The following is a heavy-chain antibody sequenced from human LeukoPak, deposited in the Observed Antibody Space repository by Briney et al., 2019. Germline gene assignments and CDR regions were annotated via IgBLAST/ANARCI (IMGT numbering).Heavy chain of an antibody. J-gene: IGHJ4*02. CDR1: GYTFTSYY. CDR3: ARFGGITPRRIVVVPAASRRVAGDDFDY. Sequence: GASVKVSCKASGYTFTSYYMHRVRQAPGQGLEWMGIINPSGGSTSYAQKFQGRVTMTRDTSTSTVYMELSSLRSEDTAVYYCARFGGITPRRIVVVPAASRRVAGDDFDYWGQGTLVTVSS. CDR2: INPSGGST. D-gene: IGHD2-2*01. V-gene: IGHV1-46*01.